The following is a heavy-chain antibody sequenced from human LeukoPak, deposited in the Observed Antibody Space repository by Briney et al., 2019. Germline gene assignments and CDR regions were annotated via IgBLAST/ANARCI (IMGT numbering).Heavy chain of an antibody. CDR2: IWYDGGEK. V-gene: IGHV3-33*01. CDR3: ARDVRYCTSTTCSDHYYYLDV. Sequence: GSLSLSCAASGFSFSTYGMHWVRQGPGKGLEWVAVIWYDGGEKYHADAVRGRFSISRDNSKNTLYLQMTSLWVEDTAVYYCARDVRYCTSTTCSDHYYYLDVWGKGTTVTVSS. CDR1: GFSFSTYG. D-gene: IGHD2-2*01. J-gene: IGHJ6*03.